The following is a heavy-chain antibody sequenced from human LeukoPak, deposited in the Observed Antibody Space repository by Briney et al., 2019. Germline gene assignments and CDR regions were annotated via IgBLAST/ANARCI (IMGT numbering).Heavy chain of an antibody. J-gene: IGHJ5*02. CDR2: ISTSGTT. CDR1: GFTFSSYW. V-gene: IGHV4-4*09. D-gene: IGHD3-3*01. Sequence: GSLRLSCAASGFTFSSYWMSWVRQAPGKGLEWIGYISTSGTTNYNPSLKGRVTVSLDTSKNQFSLKLSSVTAADTAMYYCARRPGRFSNWFDPWGQGTLVTVSS. CDR3: ARRPGRFSNWFDP.